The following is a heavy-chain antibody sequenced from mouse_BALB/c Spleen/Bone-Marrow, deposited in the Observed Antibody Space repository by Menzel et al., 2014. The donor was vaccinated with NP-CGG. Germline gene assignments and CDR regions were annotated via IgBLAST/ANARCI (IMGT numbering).Heavy chain of an antibody. CDR3: ARIYFDFDGFAY. V-gene: IGHV2-6-5*01. Sequence: VKLVESGPGLVVPSQSLSITCTVSGFSLTDCGVSWIRQPPGKGLEWLGVIWGGGSTYYNSALKSRLSISKDNSKSQVFLKMNSLQTDDTAMYYCARIYFDFDGFAYWGQGTLVTVSA. CDR1: GFSLTDCG. D-gene: IGHD2-4*01. CDR2: IWGGGST. J-gene: IGHJ3*01.